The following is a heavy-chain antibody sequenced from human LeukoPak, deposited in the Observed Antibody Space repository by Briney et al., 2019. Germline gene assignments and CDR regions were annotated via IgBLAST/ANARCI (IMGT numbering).Heavy chain of an antibody. Sequence: ASVKVSCKASGGTFISYAISWVRQAPGQGLERMGGIIPIFGTANYAQKFQGRVTITADESTSTAYMELSSLRSEDTAVYYCARDRWGRGYSGYYGMDVWGQGTTVTVSS. J-gene: IGHJ6*02. V-gene: IGHV1-69*13. CDR1: GGTFISYA. D-gene: IGHD5-12*01. CDR2: IIPIFGTA. CDR3: ARDRWGRGYSGYYGMDV.